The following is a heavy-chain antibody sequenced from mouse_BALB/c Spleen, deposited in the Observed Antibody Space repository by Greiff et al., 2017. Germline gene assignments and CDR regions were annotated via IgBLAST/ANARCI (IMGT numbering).Heavy chain of an antibody. D-gene: IGHD2-4*01. Sequence: QVQLKESGAELAKPGASVKMSCKASGYTFTSYWMHWVKQRPGQGLEWIGYINPSTGYTEYNQKFKDKATLTADKSSSTAYMQLSSLTSEDSAVYYCARSEGLRPGYYAMDYWGQGTSVTVSS. CDR3: ARSEGLRPGYYAMDY. CDR1: GYTFTSYW. V-gene: IGHV1-7*01. CDR2: INPSTGYT. J-gene: IGHJ4*01.